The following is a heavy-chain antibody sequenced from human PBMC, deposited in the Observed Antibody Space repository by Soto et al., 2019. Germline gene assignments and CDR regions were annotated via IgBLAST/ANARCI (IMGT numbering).Heavy chain of an antibody. D-gene: IGHD1-7*01. Sequence: SVKVSCKASGGTFSRYAISWVRQAPGQGLEWMGGIIPIFGTANYAQKFQGRVTITADESTSTAYMELSSLRAEDTAVYYCARDLWDWNYELNYFDYWGQGTLVTVSS. V-gene: IGHV1-69*13. CDR2: IIPIFGTA. J-gene: IGHJ4*02. CDR3: ARDLWDWNYELNYFDY. CDR1: GGTFSRYA.